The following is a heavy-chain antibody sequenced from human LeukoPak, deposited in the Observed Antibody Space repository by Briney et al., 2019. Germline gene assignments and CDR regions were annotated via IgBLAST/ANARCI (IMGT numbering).Heavy chain of an antibody. CDR1: GFTFSSYS. J-gene: IGHJ6*03. D-gene: IGHD4-17*01. Sequence: GGSLRLSCAASGFTFSSYSMNWVRQAPGKGLEWVSGINWNGGSTGYADSVKGRFTISRDNAKNSLYLQMNSLRAEDTALYYCARDALRGPFYMDVWGKGTTVTVSS. V-gene: IGHV3-20*04. CDR3: ARDALRGPFYMDV. CDR2: INWNGGST.